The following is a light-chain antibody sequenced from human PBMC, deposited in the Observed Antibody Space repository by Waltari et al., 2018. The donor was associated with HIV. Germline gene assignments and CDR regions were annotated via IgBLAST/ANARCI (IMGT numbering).Light chain of an antibody. Sequence: GVTQAPASLSVSPGERDNHSCRASQSVTNYLAWYQQKPGPAPRLLIYAASNRAAGIPARFSGSGSGTDFSLTISGLEPEDFAVYYCQQRSSWPYIFGQGTRLALK. CDR3: QQRSSWPYI. V-gene: IGKV3-11*01. CDR1: QSVTNY. CDR2: AAS. J-gene: IGKJ2*01.